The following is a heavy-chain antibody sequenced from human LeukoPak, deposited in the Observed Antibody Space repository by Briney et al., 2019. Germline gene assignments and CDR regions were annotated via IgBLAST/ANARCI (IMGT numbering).Heavy chain of an antibody. CDR2: IYYSGST. J-gene: IGHJ4*02. CDR3: ARYSSSVDY. CDR1: GGSISSYY. Sequence: PSETLSLTCTVSGGSISSYYWSWIRQPPGKGLECIGYIYYSGSTNYNPSLRSRVTISVDTSKNQLSLKLSSVTAADTAVYYCARYSSSVDYWGQGTLVTVSS. V-gene: IGHV4-59*01. D-gene: IGHD6-13*01.